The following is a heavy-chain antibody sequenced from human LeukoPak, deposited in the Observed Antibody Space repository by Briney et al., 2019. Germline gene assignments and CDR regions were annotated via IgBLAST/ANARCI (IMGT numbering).Heavy chain of an antibody. CDR2: IYHSGST. Sequence: SETLSLTCTVSGGSISSSSYYWGWIRQPPGKGLEWIGYIYHSGSTYYNPSLKSRVTISVDRSKNQFSLKLSSVTAADTAVYYCARDSGYSSSYWGQGTLVTVSS. D-gene: IGHD6-13*01. J-gene: IGHJ4*02. CDR1: GGSISSSSYY. V-gene: IGHV4-39*07. CDR3: ARDSGYSSSY.